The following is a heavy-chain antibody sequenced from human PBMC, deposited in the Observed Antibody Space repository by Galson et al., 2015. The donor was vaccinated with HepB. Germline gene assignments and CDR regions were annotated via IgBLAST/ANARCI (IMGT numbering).Heavy chain of an antibody. Sequence: SLRLSCAASGFVFSDYYMAWFRQAPGKGLEWVSYISPSSGYTNDADSMRGRFSTSRDNAKKSLYLQMNSLRTEDTAVYYCARALNGPARGKNFDFWGQGILVTVSS. CDR1: GFVFSDYY. CDR2: ISPSSGYT. J-gene: IGHJ4*02. D-gene: IGHD1-1*01. V-gene: IGHV3-11*06. CDR3: ARALNGPARGKNFDF.